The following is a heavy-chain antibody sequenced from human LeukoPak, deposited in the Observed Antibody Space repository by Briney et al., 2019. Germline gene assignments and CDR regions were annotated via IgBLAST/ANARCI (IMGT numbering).Heavy chain of an antibody. CDR1: GGSISSYY. D-gene: IGHD6-13*01. Sequence: PSETLSLTCTVSGGSISSYYWSWIRQPPGKGLEWIGYIYYSGSTNYNPSLKSRVTISVDTSKNQFSLKLSSVTAADTAVYYCARTSTGIAAAGTNGGFDYWGQGTLVTVSS. CDR3: ARTSTGIAAAGTNGGFDY. V-gene: IGHV4-59*01. J-gene: IGHJ4*02. CDR2: IYYSGST.